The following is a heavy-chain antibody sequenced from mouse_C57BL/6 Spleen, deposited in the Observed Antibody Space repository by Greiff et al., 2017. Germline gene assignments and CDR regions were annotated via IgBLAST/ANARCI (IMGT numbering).Heavy chain of an antibody. J-gene: IGHJ3*01. CDR1: GYAFSSSW. V-gene: IGHV1-82*01. Sequence: VQLQQSGPELVKPGASVKISCKASGYAFSSSWMNWVKQRPGKGLEWIGRIYPGDGDTNYNGKFKGKATLTADKSSSTAYMQLSSLTSVDSAVYFCARGTAQASWFAYWGQGTLVTVSA. D-gene: IGHD3-1*01. CDR2: IYPGDGDT. CDR3: ARGTAQASWFAY.